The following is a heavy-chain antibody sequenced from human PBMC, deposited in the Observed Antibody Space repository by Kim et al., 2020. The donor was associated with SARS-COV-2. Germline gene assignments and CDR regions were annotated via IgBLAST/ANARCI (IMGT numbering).Heavy chain of an antibody. D-gene: IGHD3-10*01. CDR2: ISAYNGNT. V-gene: IGHV1-18*04. Sequence: ASVKVSCKASGYTFTSYGISWVRQAPGQGLEWMGWISAYNGNTNYVQKLQGRVTMTTDTSTSTAYMELRSLRSDDTAVYYCARVVILWFGELLYPIYYFDYWGQGTLVTVSS. CDR3: ARVVILWFGELLYPIYYFDY. CDR1: GYTFTSYG. J-gene: IGHJ4*02.